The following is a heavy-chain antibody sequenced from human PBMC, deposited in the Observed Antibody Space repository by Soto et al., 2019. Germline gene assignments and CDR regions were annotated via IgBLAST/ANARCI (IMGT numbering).Heavy chain of an antibody. J-gene: IGHJ6*02. V-gene: IGHV5-51*01. Sequence: PGESLKISCKGSGYSFTSYWIGWVRQMPGKGLEWMGIIYPGDSDTRYSPSFQGQVTISADKSISTAYLQWSSLKASDTAMYYCARNYYDSSGYSTNYYGMDVCGQGTTVTVSS. D-gene: IGHD3-22*01. CDR2: IYPGDSDT. CDR3: ARNYYDSSGYSTNYYGMDV. CDR1: GYSFTSYW.